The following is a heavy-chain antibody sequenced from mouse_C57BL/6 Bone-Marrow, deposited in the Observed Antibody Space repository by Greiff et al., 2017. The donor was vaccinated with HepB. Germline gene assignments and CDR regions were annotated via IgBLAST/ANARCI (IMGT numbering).Heavy chain of an antibody. J-gene: IGHJ2*01. CDR2: ISDGGSYT. CDR3: ARDRGYCNYTEYYFDY. V-gene: IGHV5-4*01. CDR1: GFTFSSYA. D-gene: IGHD2-10*02. Sequence: EVKLVESGGGLVKPGGSLKLSCAASGFTFSSYAMSWVRQTPEKRLEWVATISDGGSYTYYPDNVKGRFTISRDNAKNTLYLQMSNLTSVDTAMYYCARDRGYCNYTEYYFDYWGQGTTLTVSS.